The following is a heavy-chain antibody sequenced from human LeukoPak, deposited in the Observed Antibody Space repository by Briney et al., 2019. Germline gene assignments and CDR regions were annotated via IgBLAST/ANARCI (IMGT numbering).Heavy chain of an antibody. V-gene: IGHV3-30-3*02. CDR2: ISYDGSNK. CDR3: AKSPGGYYDSSGYHFDN. D-gene: IGHD3-22*01. Sequence: GRSLRLSCAASGFTFSSYAMHWVRQAPGKGLEWVAVISYDGSNKYYADSVKGRFTISRDNSKNTLYLQMSSLRAEDTAVFYCAKSPGGYYDSSGYHFDNWGQGTLVTVSS. J-gene: IGHJ4*02. CDR1: GFTFSSYA.